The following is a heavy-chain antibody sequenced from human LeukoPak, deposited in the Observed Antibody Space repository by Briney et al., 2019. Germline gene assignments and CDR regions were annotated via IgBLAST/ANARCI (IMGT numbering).Heavy chain of an antibody. D-gene: IGHD1-26*01. V-gene: IGHV3-20*04. CDR1: GFTFGDYG. Sequence: GGSLRLSCAASGFTFGDYGMSWVRQVPGKGLEWVSSINWRGDSTAYADSVKGRFTISRDSAKNSLYLQMNSLRAEDTALYYCARKASWDGGHFDYWGQGTLVTVSS. CDR2: INWRGDST. J-gene: IGHJ4*02. CDR3: ARKASWDGGHFDY.